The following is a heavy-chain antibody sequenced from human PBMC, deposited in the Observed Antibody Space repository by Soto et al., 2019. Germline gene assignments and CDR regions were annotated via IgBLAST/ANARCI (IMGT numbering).Heavy chain of an antibody. Sequence: SETLSLTCTVNCRSIHSSSYYWRLIREPPGKGLEWIGSIYYSGSTYYNPSLKSRVTISVDTSKNQFSLKLSSVTAADTAVYYCATPYSSSWPWYYYYGMDVWGQGTTVT. CDR2: IYYSGST. CDR1: CRSIHSSSYY. J-gene: IGHJ6*02. V-gene: IGHV4-39*01. D-gene: IGHD6-13*01. CDR3: ATPYSSSWPWYYYYGMDV.